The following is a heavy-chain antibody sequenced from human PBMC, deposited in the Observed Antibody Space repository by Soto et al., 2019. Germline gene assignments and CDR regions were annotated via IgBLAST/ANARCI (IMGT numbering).Heavy chain of an antibody. Sequence: PSETLSLTCAVSDGSISSSNWWSWVRQPPGKGLEWIGEIYHSGSTNYNPSLKSRVTISVDKSKNQFSLKLSSVTAADTAVYYCARAGIAAALNWFDPWGQGTLVTVS. CDR2: IYHSGST. CDR3: ARAGIAAALNWFDP. V-gene: IGHV4-4*02. CDR1: DGSISSSNW. J-gene: IGHJ5*02. D-gene: IGHD6-13*01.